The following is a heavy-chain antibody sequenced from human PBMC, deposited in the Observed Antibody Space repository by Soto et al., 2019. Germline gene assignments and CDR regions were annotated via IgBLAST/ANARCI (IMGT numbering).Heavy chain of an antibody. CDR3: ARGRIRFLEWTAPGGWFDP. CDR1: GGSFSGYY. D-gene: IGHD3-3*01. CDR2: IKHSGST. J-gene: IGHJ5*02. V-gene: IGHV4-34*01. Sequence: SETLSLTCAVYGGSFSGYYWSWLRQPPGKGLEWIGEIKHSGSTNYNPSLKSRVTISVDTSKNQFSLKLSSVTAADTAVYYCARGRIRFLEWTAPGGWFDPWGQGTLVTVSS.